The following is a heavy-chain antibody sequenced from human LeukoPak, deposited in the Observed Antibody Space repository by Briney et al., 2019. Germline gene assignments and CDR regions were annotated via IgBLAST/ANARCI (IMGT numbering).Heavy chain of an antibody. D-gene: IGHD3-10*01. V-gene: IGHV4-59*01. CDR3: ARDNLGVSSWFDP. Sequence: SETLSLTCTVSGGSISSYYWSWIRQPPGKGLEWIGYIYYSGSTNYNPSLKSRVTISVDTSKNQFSLKLSSVTAADTAVYYCARDNLGVSSWFDPWGQGTLVTVSS. CDR1: GGSISSYY. J-gene: IGHJ5*02. CDR2: IYYSGST.